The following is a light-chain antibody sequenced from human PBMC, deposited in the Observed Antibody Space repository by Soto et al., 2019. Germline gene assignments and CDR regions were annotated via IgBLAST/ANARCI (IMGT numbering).Light chain of an antibody. CDR1: QSISSW. V-gene: IGKV1-5*01. CDR3: QQFNSYPIT. Sequence: QRTQSPSPLSASVGERVTITCRASQSISSWLAWSQKNPGKAPKLLIYEASSLESAVPSRFSGSGAGTEFILTISGLQPDDFATYYCQQFNSYPITVGQGTRLEIK. J-gene: IGKJ5*01. CDR2: EAS.